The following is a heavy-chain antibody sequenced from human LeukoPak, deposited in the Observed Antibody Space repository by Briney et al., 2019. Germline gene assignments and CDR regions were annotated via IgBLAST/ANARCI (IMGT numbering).Heavy chain of an antibody. CDR2: TDGSST. CDR3: ARDDYNRL. J-gene: IGHJ4*02. V-gene: IGHV3-74*01. CDR1: GFLFGKSW. D-gene: IGHD1-14*01. Sequence: GGSLRLSCAASGFLFGKSWMHWVRQAPGKGLVWVSRTDGSSTTYADSMKGRFSVSMDNAQNTLYLQMNSLRAEDTAVYYCARDDYNRLWGQGTLVTVSS.